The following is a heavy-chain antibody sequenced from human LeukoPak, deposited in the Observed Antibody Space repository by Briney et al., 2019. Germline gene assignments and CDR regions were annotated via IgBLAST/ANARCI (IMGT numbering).Heavy chain of an antibody. D-gene: IGHD3-22*01. CDR1: GFTFSSYW. Sequence: PGGSLRLSCAASGFTFSSYWMSWVRQAPGKGLEWVANLKQEGSEKYYVDSVKGRFTISRDNAKDSLYLQMNSLRAEDTAVYYCARKGITMIVVAATGYYFDYWGQGTLVTVSS. CDR3: ARKGITMIVVAATGYYFDY. CDR2: LKQEGSEK. V-gene: IGHV3-7*05. J-gene: IGHJ4*02.